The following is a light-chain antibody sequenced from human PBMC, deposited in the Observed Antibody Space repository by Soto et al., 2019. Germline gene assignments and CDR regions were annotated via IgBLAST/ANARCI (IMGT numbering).Light chain of an antibody. Sequence: QSVLTQPASVSGSPGQSITISCTGTSSDVGGYNYVSWYQQHPGKAPKLMIYEVSNRPSGVSNRFSGSKSGNTASLTISGLQAEDEAAYYCSSYTSSSTLHWVFGGGTKLTVL. J-gene: IGLJ3*02. V-gene: IGLV2-14*01. CDR1: SSDVGGYNY. CDR2: EVS. CDR3: SSYTSSSTLHWV.